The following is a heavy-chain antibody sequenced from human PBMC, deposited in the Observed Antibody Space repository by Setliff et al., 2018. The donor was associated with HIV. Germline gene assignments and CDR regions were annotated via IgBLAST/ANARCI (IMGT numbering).Heavy chain of an antibody. V-gene: IGHV1-2*06. J-gene: IGHJ6*04. CDR2: IDPNSGGT. CDR3: ARDSRDIVVVIAPEPEPYYYYGMDV. CDR1: GYAFTGYY. Sequence: ASVKVSCKASGYAFTGYYMHWVRQAPGQGLEWMGRIDPNSGGTNYAQKFQGRVTMTRDTSISTAYMELRSLRSEDTAVYYCARDSRDIVVVIAPEPEPYYYYGMDVWGEGTTVTVSS. D-gene: IGHD2-15*01.